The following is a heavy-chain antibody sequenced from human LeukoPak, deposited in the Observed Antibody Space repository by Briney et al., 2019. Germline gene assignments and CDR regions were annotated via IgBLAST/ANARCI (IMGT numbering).Heavy chain of an antibody. CDR2: ISGSGGST. Sequence: GGSLRLSCAASGFTFSSYAMSWVRQAPGKGLEWVSAISGSGGSTYYADSVKGRFTISRDNSKNTLYLQMNSLRAEDTAVYYCAKEGMYYDLWNGYYPTNYYFDYWGQGTLVTVSS. D-gene: IGHD3-3*01. V-gene: IGHV3-23*01. CDR1: GFTFSSYA. J-gene: IGHJ4*02. CDR3: AKEGMYYDLWNGYYPTNYYFDY.